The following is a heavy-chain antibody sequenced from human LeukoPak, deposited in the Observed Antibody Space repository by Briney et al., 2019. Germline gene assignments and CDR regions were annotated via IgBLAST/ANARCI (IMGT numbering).Heavy chain of an antibody. Sequence: SETLSLTCTVSGGSISTYYWSWIRQPPGKGLEWIAYIDYSGSTSYNPSLKSRVSISIDTSKNQFSLRLSSVTAADTAVYYCARQSISGSSLSYFDYWGQGTLVNVSS. CDR2: IDYSGST. V-gene: IGHV4-59*08. CDR1: GGSISTYY. J-gene: IGHJ4*02. CDR3: ARQSISGSSLSYFDY. D-gene: IGHD3-22*01.